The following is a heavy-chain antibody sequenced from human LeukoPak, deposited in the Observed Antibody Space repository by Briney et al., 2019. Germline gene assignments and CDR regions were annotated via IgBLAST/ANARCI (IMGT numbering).Heavy chain of an antibody. J-gene: IGHJ4*02. CDR1: GFTFSSYW. V-gene: IGHV3-74*01. Sequence: GGSLRLSCAASGFTFSSYWMHWVRQAPGKGLVWVTRINSDGSSTSYADPVKGRFTISRDNAKNTLYLQMNSLRAEDTAVYYCARDAGYSSSWYDYWGQGTLVTVSS. CDR3: ARDAGYSSSWYDY. CDR2: INSDGSST. D-gene: IGHD6-13*01.